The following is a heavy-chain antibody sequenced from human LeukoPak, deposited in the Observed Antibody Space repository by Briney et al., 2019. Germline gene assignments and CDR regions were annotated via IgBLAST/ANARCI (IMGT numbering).Heavy chain of an antibody. Sequence: GGSLRLSCAASGFTFSSYSMNWVRQAPGKGLEWVSSISSSSSYIYYADSVKGRFTISRDNAKNSLYLQMNSLRAEDTAVYYCARAYYDFWSGYPLGDYYYYYMDVWGKGTTVTVSS. J-gene: IGHJ6*03. V-gene: IGHV3-21*01. CDR3: ARAYYDFWSGYPLGDYYYYYMDV. D-gene: IGHD3-3*01. CDR1: GFTFSSYS. CDR2: ISSSSSYI.